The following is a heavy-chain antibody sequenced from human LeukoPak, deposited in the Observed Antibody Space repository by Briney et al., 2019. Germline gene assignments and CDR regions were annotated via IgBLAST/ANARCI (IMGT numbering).Heavy chain of an antibody. CDR3: ARGGLLPPYYYYYYMDV. D-gene: IGHD3-22*01. CDR1: GGSISSGSYY. Sequence: PSQTLSLTCTVSGGSISSGSYYWRWIRQPAGKGLEWIGRIYTSGSTNYNPSLKSRVTMSVDTSKNQFSLKLSSVTAADTAVYYCARGGLLPPYYYYYYMDVWGKGTPVTVSS. V-gene: IGHV4-61*02. CDR2: IYTSGST. J-gene: IGHJ6*03.